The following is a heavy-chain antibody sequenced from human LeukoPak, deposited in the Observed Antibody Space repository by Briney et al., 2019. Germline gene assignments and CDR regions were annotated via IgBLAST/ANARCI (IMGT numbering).Heavy chain of an antibody. J-gene: IGHJ4*02. Sequence: PGGSLRLSCAASGFTFSSYGMSWVRQAPGKGLEWVSAISGSGGSTYYADSVKGRFTISRDNSKNTLYLQMNSLRAEDTAVYYCAKNRAVYDILTGYDYWGQGTLVTVSS. D-gene: IGHD3-9*01. V-gene: IGHV3-23*01. CDR1: GFTFSSYG. CDR3: AKNRAVYDILTGYDY. CDR2: ISGSGGST.